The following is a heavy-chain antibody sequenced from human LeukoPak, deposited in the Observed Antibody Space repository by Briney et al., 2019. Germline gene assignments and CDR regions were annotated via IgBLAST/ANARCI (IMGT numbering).Heavy chain of an antibody. CDR3: ARHVSSGWYGY. V-gene: IGHV4-30-2*01. D-gene: IGHD6-19*01. CDR2: IYHSGST. CDR1: GGSISSGGYS. J-gene: IGHJ4*02. Sequence: SETLSLTCAVSGGSISSGGYSWSWIRQPPGKGLEWIGYIYHSGSTYYNPSLKSRVTISVDRSKNQFSLKLSSVTAADTAVYYCARHVSSGWYGYWGQGTLVTVSS.